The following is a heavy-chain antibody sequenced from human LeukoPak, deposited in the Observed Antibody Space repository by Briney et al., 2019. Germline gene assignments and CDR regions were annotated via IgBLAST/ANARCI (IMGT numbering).Heavy chain of an antibody. CDR3: TREDFDY. Sequence: PGGSLRLSCAASGFIFSSYWMNWARQAPGKGLEWVANIKQDGSEKYYVDSVKGRFTISRDNAKNSLYLQMNSLKTEDTAVYYCTREDFDYWGQGTLVTVSA. J-gene: IGHJ4*02. V-gene: IGHV3-7*03. CDR1: GFIFSSYW. CDR2: IKQDGSEK.